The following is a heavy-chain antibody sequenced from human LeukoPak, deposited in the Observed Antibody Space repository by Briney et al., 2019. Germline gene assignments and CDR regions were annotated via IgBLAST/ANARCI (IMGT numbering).Heavy chain of an antibody. J-gene: IGHJ3*02. D-gene: IGHD6-13*01. CDR1: EFTFSSYW. CDR2: IKQDGSEK. V-gene: IGHV3-7*01. Sequence: GGSLRLSCAASEFTFSSYWMSWVRQAPGKGLEWVANIKQDGSEKYYVDSVKGRFPISRDNAKNSLYLQMNSLRAEDTAVYYCAGSWSPYDAFDIWGQGTMVTVSS. CDR3: AGSWSPYDAFDI.